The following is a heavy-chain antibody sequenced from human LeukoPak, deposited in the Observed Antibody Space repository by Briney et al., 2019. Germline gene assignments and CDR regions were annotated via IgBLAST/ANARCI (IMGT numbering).Heavy chain of an antibody. J-gene: IGHJ4*02. D-gene: IGHD1-14*01. V-gene: IGHV4-59*08. Sequence: SETLSLTCIVSGDSISSHHWSWIRQPPGKGLEWIGYIYYRGSTNYNPSLQSRVTISVDTSKNQLSLKLSSVTAADTAVYYCARHPTLTSGGNFDYWGQGTLVTVSS. CDR2: IYYRGST. CDR3: ARHPTLTSGGNFDY. CDR1: GDSISSHH.